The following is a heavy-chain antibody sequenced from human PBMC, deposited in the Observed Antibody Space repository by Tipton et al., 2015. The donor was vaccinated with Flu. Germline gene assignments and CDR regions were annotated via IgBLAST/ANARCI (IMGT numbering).Heavy chain of an antibody. Sequence: TLSLTCTVSGYSIRSDYYWGWIRQPPGRGLEWIGNFFHSGSTYYNPSLKSRVTISEDRSRNQFSLRLSSVTAADTAVYYCASITMIRGNYYFGMDVWGQGTTVTVSS. J-gene: IGHJ6*02. CDR2: FFHSGST. CDR3: ASITMIRGNYYFGMDV. D-gene: IGHD3-10*01. V-gene: IGHV4-38-2*02. CDR1: GYSIRSDYY.